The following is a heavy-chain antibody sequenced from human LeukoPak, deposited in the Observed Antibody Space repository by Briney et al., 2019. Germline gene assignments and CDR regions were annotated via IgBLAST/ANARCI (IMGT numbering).Heavy chain of an antibody. V-gene: IGHV1-69*01. D-gene: IGHD3-22*01. CDR1: GGTFSSYA. J-gene: IGHJ4*02. Sequence: SVKLSCKASGGTFSSYATSWVRHPPGQGLEWMGGIIPIFGTANYAQKFQGRVTITADESTSTAYMELSSLRSEDTAVYYCAIPYYYDSSGYLDYWGQGTLVTVSS. CDR3: AIPYYYDSSGYLDY. CDR2: IIPIFGTA.